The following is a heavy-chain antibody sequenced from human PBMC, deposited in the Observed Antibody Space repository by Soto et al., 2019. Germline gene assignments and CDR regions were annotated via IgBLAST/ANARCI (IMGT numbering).Heavy chain of an antibody. CDR3: ASDRRPYYDFWSGSPAYGMDV. J-gene: IGHJ6*02. Sequence: ASVKVSCKASGYTFTSYGISWVRQAPGQGLEWMGWISAYNGNTNYAQKRQGRVTLTTDTSTSTAYMELRSLRSDDTAVYYCASDRRPYYDFWSGSPAYGMDVWGQGTTVTVSS. D-gene: IGHD3-3*01. CDR1: GYTFTSYG. CDR2: ISAYNGNT. V-gene: IGHV1-18*01.